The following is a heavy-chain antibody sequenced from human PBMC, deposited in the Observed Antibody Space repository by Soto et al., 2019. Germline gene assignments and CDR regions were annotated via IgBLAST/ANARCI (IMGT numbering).Heavy chain of an antibody. V-gene: IGHV3-21*01. J-gene: IGHJ3*02. CDR1: VGTVRISV. CDR3: ARDQVPGLDAFDI. CDR2: ISRSAGNT. Sequence: HCWAAAVGTVRISVVDGVLQTPGKGLEWVSSISRSAGNTYYADSVKGRFTISRDNAKNSMYLQMNSLRAEETAVYYCARDQVPGLDAFDIWGQGTMVTVS.